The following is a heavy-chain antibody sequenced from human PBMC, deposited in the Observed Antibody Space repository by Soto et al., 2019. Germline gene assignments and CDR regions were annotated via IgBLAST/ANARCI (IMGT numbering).Heavy chain of an antibody. D-gene: IGHD1-1*01. Sequence: QVQLVQSGAEVRTPGSSLTVSCKAIGFAFTTNDIHWVRQAPGQRLEWMGWMNVNTDSTDSAGEFEGRFLMTWNTSISTAYLELTGLTSKDTAVYYCAREVVEVTSIRLDPWGQGTHVTVS. CDR2: MNVNTDST. J-gene: IGHJ5*02. CDR1: GFAFTTND. CDR3: AREVVEVTSIRLDP. V-gene: IGHV1-8*02.